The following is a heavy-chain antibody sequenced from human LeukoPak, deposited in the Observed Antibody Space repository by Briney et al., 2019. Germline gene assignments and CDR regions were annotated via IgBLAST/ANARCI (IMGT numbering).Heavy chain of an antibody. CDR2: IYREGDT. V-gene: IGHV3-53*01. J-gene: IGHJ4*02. D-gene: IGHD3-10*01. Sequence: GGSLRLSCAVSGFTVGNNYMSWVRQAPGKGLEWVSVIYREGDTFYADAVKGRFTISRDNSKNMLYLQTNTLRAEDTAVYYCARGITMVRGVYYFDYWGQGTLVTVSS. CDR3: ARGITMVRGVYYFDY. CDR1: GFTVGNNY.